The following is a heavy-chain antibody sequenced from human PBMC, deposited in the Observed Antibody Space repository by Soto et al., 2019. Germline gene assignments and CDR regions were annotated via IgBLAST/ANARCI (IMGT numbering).Heavy chain of an antibody. CDR3: ASSSFLRSGDLFHGLDV. D-gene: IGHD3-10*01. V-gene: IGHV4-34*01. CDR2: VNHGGTS. Sequence: SETLSLTCAVHGGSFSGYYWDWIRQPPGEGLEWIGEVNHGGTSNYNPSLKSQAIISEDTYKTQITMKLTSVTAEDTVLFFCASSSFLRSGDLFHGLDVWGQGTTVT. J-gene: IGHJ6*02. CDR1: GGSFSGYY.